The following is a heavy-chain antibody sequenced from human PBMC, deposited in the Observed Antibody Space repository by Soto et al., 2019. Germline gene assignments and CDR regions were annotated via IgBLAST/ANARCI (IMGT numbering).Heavy chain of an antibody. Sequence: QVQLVQSGAEVKKPGASVRVSCKASGYTFNDYGISWVRQAPGQGLEWMGWIGPYEGVTNHAQTFQGRVTMTVYTSTTTADMELRSLRSDDTALYYCARCYCSVGSCYTCWHFDLWGPGTLVTVTA. CDR1: GYTFNDYG. D-gene: IGHD2-15*01. V-gene: IGHV1-18*01. J-gene: IGHJ2*01. CDR3: ARCYCSVGSCYTCWHFDL. CDR2: IGPYEGVT.